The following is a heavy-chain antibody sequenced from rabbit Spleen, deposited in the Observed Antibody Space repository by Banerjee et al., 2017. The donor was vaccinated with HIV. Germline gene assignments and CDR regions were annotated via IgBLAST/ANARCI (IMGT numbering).Heavy chain of an antibody. CDR2: IYVGEGNT. J-gene: IGHJ4*01. V-gene: IGHV1S7*01. CDR3: ARDMGVAAGYYFNL. CDR1: GFDFRRYY. Sequence: QVKETGGGLVQPGGSLTLSCKASGFDFRRYYLSWVRQAPGKGLEWIGIIYVGEGNTDYASWVNGRFTISSDNAQNTVDLQVSGLTAADTATYFCARDMGVAAGYYFNLWGPGTLVTVS. D-gene: IGHD4-1*01.